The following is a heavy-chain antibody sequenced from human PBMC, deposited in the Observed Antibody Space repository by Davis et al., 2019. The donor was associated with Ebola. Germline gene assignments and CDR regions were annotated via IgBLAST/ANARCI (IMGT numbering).Heavy chain of an antibody. V-gene: IGHV3-30*03. CDR3: AREPWGGMDV. CDR2: LSYDGSHE. Sequence: PGGSLRLSCVASGFTFSNHGMHWVRQAPGKGLEWVAALSYDGSHEYYADSVKARFTISRDNSQNSLYLQMNSLRAEDTAVYYCAREPWGGMDVWGQGTTVTVSS. CDR1: GFTFSNHG. J-gene: IGHJ6*02. D-gene: IGHD3-16*01.